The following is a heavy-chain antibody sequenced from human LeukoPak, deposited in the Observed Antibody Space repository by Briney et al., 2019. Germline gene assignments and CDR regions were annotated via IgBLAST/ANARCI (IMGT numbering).Heavy chain of an antibody. V-gene: IGHV3-66*01. D-gene: IGHD1-1*01. Sequence: GGSLRLSCAASGFTVSNNYMGWVRQAPGKGLEWVSVLYSGGNTYYADSVKGRFIISRDNSKNTLYLQMNSLRAEDTAVYYCATSPATGNIYFDLWGRSTLVTVSS. CDR1: GFTVSNNY. J-gene: IGHJ2*01. CDR2: LYSGGNT. CDR3: ATSPATGNIYFDL.